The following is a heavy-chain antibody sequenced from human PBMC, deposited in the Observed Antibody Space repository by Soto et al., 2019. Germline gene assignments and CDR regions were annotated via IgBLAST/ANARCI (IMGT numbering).Heavy chain of an antibody. CDR2: IYHSGST. V-gene: IGHV4-30-2*01. J-gene: IGHJ5*02. D-gene: IGHD2-2*02. CDR1: GGTISSGGYS. Sequence: SESLSLTCAVSGGTISSGGYSWSWIRQPPGKGLEWIGYIYHSGSTYYNPSLKSRVTISVDRSKNQFSLKLSSVTAADTAVYYCARVCCSSTSCYKGNWFDPWGQGTLLTVSS. CDR3: ARVCCSSTSCYKGNWFDP.